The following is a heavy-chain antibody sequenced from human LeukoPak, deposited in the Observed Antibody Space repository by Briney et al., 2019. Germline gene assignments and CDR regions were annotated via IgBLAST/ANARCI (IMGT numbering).Heavy chain of an antibody. V-gene: IGHV1-2*02. D-gene: IGHD3-22*01. CDR2: IDPNSGGT. CDR1: GYTFTRYY. CDR3: ARDQGGYHDY. Sequence: GASVKVSCKASGYTFTRYYMHWVRQAPGQGLEWMGWIDPNSGGTNYSQKFHGRVTMTRDTSISTAYMELSRLRSDDTAVYYCARDQGGYHDYWGQGTLVTVSS. J-gene: IGHJ4*02.